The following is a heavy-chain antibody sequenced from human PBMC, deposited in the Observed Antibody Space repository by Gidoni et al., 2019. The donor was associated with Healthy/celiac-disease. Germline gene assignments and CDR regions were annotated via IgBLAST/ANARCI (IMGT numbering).Heavy chain of an antibody. CDR2: ISYDGSNK. J-gene: IGHJ4*02. CDR1: GFTFSSYA. V-gene: IGHV3-30-3*01. CDR3: ARGGSSGWYYPFDY. D-gene: IGHD6-19*01. Sequence: QVQLVESGGGVVQPGRSLRLSCAASGFTFSSYAMHWVRQAPGKGLEWVAVISYDGSNKYYADSVKGRFTISRDNSKNTLYLQMNSLRAEDTAVYYCARGGSSGWYYPFDYWGQGTLVTVSS.